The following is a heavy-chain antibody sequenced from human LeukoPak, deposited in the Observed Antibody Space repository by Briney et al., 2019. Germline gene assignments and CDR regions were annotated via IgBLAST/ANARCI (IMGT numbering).Heavy chain of an antibody. CDR2: VSYSGTT. Sequence: PSETLSLTCSVSGDTISSHYWSWIRQSPGEGLEWIGYVSYSGTTNYNPSLKGRVTISVDTAKNQFSLKLTSVIAADTAVYYCARDLQRHDAFDIWGQGTMVTVSS. J-gene: IGHJ3*02. CDR3: ARDLQRHDAFDI. CDR1: GDTISSHY. V-gene: IGHV4-59*11.